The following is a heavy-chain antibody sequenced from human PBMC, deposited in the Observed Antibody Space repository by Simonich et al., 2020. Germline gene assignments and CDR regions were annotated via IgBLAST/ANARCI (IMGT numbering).Heavy chain of an antibody. D-gene: IGHD3-10*01. CDR3: ARDREVYGSGSYYNY. V-gene: IGHV3-7*01. CDR1: GFTFISYW. J-gene: IGHJ4*02. CDR2: IKQDGSEK. Sequence: EVQLVESGGGLVQPGGSLRLSCAASGFTFISYWMSWVRQAPGKGLEWVANIKQDGSEKYYVDSVKGRFTISRDNAKNSLYLQMNSLRAEDTAVYYCARDREVYGSGSYYNYWGQGTLVTVSS.